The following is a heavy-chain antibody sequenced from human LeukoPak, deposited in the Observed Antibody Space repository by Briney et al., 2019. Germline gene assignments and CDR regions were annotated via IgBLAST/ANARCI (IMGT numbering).Heavy chain of an antibody. J-gene: IGHJ4*02. D-gene: IGHD5-12*01. V-gene: IGHV4-34*01. Sequence: PSETLSLTCAVYGGSFSGYYWSWIRQPPGKGLEWIGEINHSGSTNYNPSLKSRVTISVDTSKNQFSLKLSSVTAADTAVYCCARGRRLRYSGYDQGNNFDYWGQGTLVTVSS. CDR1: GGSFSGYY. CDR3: ARGRRLRYSGYDQGNNFDY. CDR2: INHSGST.